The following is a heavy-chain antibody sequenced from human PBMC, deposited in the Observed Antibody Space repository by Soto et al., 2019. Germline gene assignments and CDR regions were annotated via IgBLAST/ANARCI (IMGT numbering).Heavy chain of an antibody. CDR2: ISGSGGST. CDR1: GFTFSSYA. Sequence: EVQLLESGGDLVQPGGSLRLSCAASGFTFSSYAMSWVRQAPGKGLEWVSAISGSGGSTYYADSVKGRFTISRDNSKNTLYLQMNSLRAEDTAVYYCAKATLTYYYGSGRANWFDPCGQGTLVTVSS. D-gene: IGHD3-10*01. V-gene: IGHV3-23*01. CDR3: AKATLTYYYGSGRANWFDP. J-gene: IGHJ5*02.